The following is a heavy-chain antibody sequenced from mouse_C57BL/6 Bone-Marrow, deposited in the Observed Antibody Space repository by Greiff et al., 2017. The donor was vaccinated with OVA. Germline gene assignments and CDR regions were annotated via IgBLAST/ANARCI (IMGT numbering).Heavy chain of an antibody. CDR2: IDPGSGST. V-gene: IGHV1-77*01. D-gene: IGHD1-1*01. CDR1: GYTFTDYY. CDR3: ARRGITTVVPFDY. Sequence: QVQLQQSGAELVKPGASVKISCKASGYTFTDYYINWVKQRPGQGLEWIGKIDPGSGSTYYNEKFKGKATLTADKSSSTAYLQLSSLTSEDSAVYCCARRGITTVVPFDYWGQGTTLTVSS. J-gene: IGHJ2*01.